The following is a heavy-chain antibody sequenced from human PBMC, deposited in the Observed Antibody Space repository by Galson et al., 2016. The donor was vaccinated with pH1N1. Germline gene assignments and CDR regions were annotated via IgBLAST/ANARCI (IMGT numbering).Heavy chain of an antibody. CDR1: GFIFSSSS. CDR3: AREGITVFGVRV. D-gene: IGHD3-3*01. CDR2: INRNSRNI. V-gene: IGHV3-21*01. J-gene: IGHJ6*02. Sequence: SLRLSCAGSGFIFSSSSMNWVRQAPGKGPEWVSSINRNSRNIFYAESVKGRFTTSRDNAKNSLYLRMDSLRAEDTGVYYCAREGITVFGVRVWGQGTTVTVSS.